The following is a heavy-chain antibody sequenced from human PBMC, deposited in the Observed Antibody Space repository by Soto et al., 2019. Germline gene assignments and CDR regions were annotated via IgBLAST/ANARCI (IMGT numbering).Heavy chain of an antibody. V-gene: IGHV1-69*12. J-gene: IGHJ4*02. CDR2: IIPIFGTA. D-gene: IGHD6-13*01. Sequence: QVQLVQSGAEVKKPGSSVKVSCKASGDTFNTYTISWVRQAPGQRLEWMGGIIPIFGTANYAQKFQGRVTITADELTSTVYMELNSLRSEDTAVYYCTRDHPGGQHDFWGQGSLFTVSS. CDR3: TRDHPGGQHDF. CDR1: GDTFNTYT.